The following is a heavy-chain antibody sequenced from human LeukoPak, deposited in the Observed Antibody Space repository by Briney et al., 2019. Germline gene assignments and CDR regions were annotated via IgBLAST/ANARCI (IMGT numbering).Heavy chain of an antibody. CDR1: GYTFTAYP. D-gene: IGHD2-2*01. Sequence: ASVKVSCKASGYTFTAYPIHWVRQAPGQGLEWMGRINPNSGVTNYAQKFQGRGIMTRDTSISTAYMQLSSLKSDDTAVYYCARDSSNWSSFGSWGQGSLVIVSS. CDR2: INPNSGVT. CDR3: ARDSSNWSSFGS. J-gene: IGHJ4*02. V-gene: IGHV1-2*06.